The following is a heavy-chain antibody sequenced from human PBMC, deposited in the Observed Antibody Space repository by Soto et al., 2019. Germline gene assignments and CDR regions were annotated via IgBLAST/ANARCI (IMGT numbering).Heavy chain of an antibody. CDR3: GRDVVTMSMGVGGQVDY. D-gene: IGHD2-2*01. J-gene: IGHJ4*02. CDR1: GGSISSGDYY. V-gene: IGHV4-30-4*08. CDR2: IYYRGDT. Sequence: QVQLQESGPGLVKPSQTLSLTCTVSGGSISSGDYYWSWIRQPPGKGLEWIGYIYYRGDTYYNPSLKSRVSISVDTSKYQFSLKLSSVTAADTAVYYCGRDVVTMSMGVGGQVDYWGQGTLVTVSS.